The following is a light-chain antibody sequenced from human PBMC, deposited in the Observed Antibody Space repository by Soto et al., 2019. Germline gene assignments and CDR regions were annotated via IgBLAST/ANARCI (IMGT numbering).Light chain of an antibody. V-gene: IGLV2-11*01. Sequence: QSALTQPRSVSGSPGQSVTISCTGTSSDVGGYNYVSWYKQLPGKAPKLMIYDINNRPSGVPDRFSGSKSGNTASLTVSGLQAEDEADYYCCAYAGTYTVLFGGGTKVTVL. CDR2: DIN. J-gene: IGLJ2*01. CDR3: CAYAGTYTVL. CDR1: SSDVGGYNY.